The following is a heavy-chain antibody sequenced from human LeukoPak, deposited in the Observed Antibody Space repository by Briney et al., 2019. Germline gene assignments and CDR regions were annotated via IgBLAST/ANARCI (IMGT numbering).Heavy chain of an antibody. CDR3: ARNFRGYSDYDFFDY. CDR1: GFTFGDYA. Sequence: GGSLRLSCTASGFTFGDYAMSWFRQAPGKGLEWVANIKQDGSEKYYVDSVKGRFTISRDNAKNSLYLQMNSLRAEDTAVYYCARNFRGYSDYDFFDYWGQGTLVTVSS. CDR2: IKQDGSEK. J-gene: IGHJ4*02. V-gene: IGHV3-7*01. D-gene: IGHD5-12*01.